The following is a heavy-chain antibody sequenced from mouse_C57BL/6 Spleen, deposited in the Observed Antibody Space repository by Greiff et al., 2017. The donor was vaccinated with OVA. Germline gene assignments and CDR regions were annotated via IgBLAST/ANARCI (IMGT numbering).Heavy chain of an antibody. J-gene: IGHJ4*01. CDR1: GYAFSSYW. V-gene: IGHV1-80*01. D-gene: IGHD3-2*02. CDR2: IYPGDGDT. Sequence: QVTLKESGAELVKPGASVKISCKASGYAFSSYWMNWVKQRPGTGLEWIGQIYPGDGDTNYNGKFKGKATLTADKSSSTAYMQLSSLTSEDSAVYFCARGDSSDDFYYAMDYWGQGTSVTVSS. CDR3: ARGDSSDDFYYAMDY.